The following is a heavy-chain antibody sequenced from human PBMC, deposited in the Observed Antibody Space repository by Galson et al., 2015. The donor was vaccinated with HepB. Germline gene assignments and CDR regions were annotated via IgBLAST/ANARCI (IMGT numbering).Heavy chain of an antibody. J-gene: IGHJ3*02. CDR2: IYYSGST. CDR1: GGSISSGGYY. CDR3: ARRVGDIVVVVAKSSAFDI. D-gene: IGHD2-15*01. V-gene: IGHV4-31*03. Sequence: TLSLTCTVSGGSISSGGYYWSWIRQHPGKGLEWIGYIYYSGSTYYNPSLKSRVTISVDTSKNQFSLKLSSVTAADTAVYYCARRVGDIVVVVAKSSAFDIWGQGTMVTVSS.